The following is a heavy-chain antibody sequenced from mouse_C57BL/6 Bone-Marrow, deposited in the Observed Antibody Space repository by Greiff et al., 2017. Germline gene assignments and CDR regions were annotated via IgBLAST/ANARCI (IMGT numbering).Heavy chain of an antibody. D-gene: IGHD2-5*01. V-gene: IGHV1-69*01. CDR2: IDPSDSYT. CDR1: GYTFTSYW. Sequence: QVQLQQPGAELVMPGASVKLSCKASGYTFTSYWMHWVKQRPGQGLEWIGEIDPSDSYTNYNQTYQGKSTLTVDKSSSTAYMQLSSLTSEDSAVYYCARSAYYSNLYAMDYGGQGTSVTVSS. CDR3: ARSAYYSNLYAMDY. J-gene: IGHJ4*01.